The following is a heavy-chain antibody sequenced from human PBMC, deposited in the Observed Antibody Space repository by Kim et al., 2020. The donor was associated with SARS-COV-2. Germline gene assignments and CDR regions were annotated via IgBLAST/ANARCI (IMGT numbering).Heavy chain of an antibody. D-gene: IGHD3-22*01. CDR3: ASRYYDSSGYYPLWD. J-gene: IGHJ4*02. CDR2: IYYSGST. CDR1: GGSISSYY. V-gene: IGHV4-59*01. Sequence: SETLSLTCTVSGGSISSYYWSWIRQPPGKGLEWIGYIYYSGSTNYNPSLKSRVTISVDTSKNQFSLKLSSVTAADTAVYYCASRYYDSSGYYPLWDWGQGTLVTVSS.